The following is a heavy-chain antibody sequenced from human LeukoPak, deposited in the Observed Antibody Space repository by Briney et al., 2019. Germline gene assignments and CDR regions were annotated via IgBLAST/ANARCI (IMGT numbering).Heavy chain of an antibody. Sequence: SETLSHTCTHSAGSISSYYWSSLRQPAGKGLEWIGRIYTTGSTNYNPSLKSRVTMSVDTSKNLFSLKLSSVTAADTAVYYCARDPGGSTSWNRNRFFDPWGQGTLATVSS. J-gene: IGHJ5*02. CDR3: ARDPGGSTSWNRNRFFDP. CDR2: IYTTGST. CDR1: AGSISSYY. V-gene: IGHV4-4*07. D-gene: IGHD2-2*01.